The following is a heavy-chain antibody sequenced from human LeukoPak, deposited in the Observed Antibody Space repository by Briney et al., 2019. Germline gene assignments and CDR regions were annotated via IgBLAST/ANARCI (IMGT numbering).Heavy chain of an antibody. J-gene: IGHJ4*02. Sequence: GGSLRLSCAASGFTLSNAWINSVRQSPGKGLEWVGRIKSKTDGGTIDYGAPVKGRFTISKDDSKNTLYLQMNSLKTEDTAMYHCTTGVRDSSGYYNFDYWGQGTLVTVSS. V-gene: IGHV3-15*01. D-gene: IGHD3-22*01. CDR1: GFTLSNAW. CDR3: TTGVRDSSGYYNFDY. CDR2: IKSKTDGGTI.